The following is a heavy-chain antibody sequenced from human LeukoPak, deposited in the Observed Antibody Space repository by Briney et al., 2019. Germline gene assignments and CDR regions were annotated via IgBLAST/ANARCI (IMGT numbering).Heavy chain of an antibody. CDR1: GGSISSYY. V-gene: IGHV4-4*09. CDR3: ARHGSVRSPLGP. Sequence: SETLSLTCTVSGGSISSYYWSWIRQPPGKGLEWIGYIYATGSTNYNPSLKSRVTISVDTYKNQFSLNLRSVTAADTAVYYCARHGSVRSPLGPRGQGTLVTVSS. CDR2: IYATGST. J-gene: IGHJ5*02. D-gene: IGHD3-10*01.